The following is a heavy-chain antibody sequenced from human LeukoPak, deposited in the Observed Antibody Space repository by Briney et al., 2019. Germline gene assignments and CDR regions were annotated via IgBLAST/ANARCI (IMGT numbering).Heavy chain of an antibody. Sequence: PGGSLRLSCAASGFTFSSYEMNWVRQAPGRGLEWVSYISGSGVTMYYADSGKGRFTISRDDAKNSLYLQMNSLRAGDTAVYYCAREDIRLDYFDYWGQGTLVTVSS. CDR1: GFTFSSYE. CDR2: ISGSGVTM. V-gene: IGHV3-48*03. J-gene: IGHJ4*02. D-gene: IGHD6-19*01. CDR3: AREDIRLDYFDY.